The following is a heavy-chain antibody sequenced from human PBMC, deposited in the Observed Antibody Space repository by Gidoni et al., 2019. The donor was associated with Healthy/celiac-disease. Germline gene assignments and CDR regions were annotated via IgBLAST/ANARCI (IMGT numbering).Heavy chain of an antibody. CDR2: ISAYKGKT. Sequence: QVQLVQSGAEVKKPGASVKVSCKASGYPFTSYGISWVRQAPGQGLEWMGWISAYKGKTNYAQKLQGRVTMTTDTSTSTAYMELRSRRSDDTAVYYCARDLEIGSLHYYGMDVWGQGTTVTVSS. CDR1: GYPFTSYG. V-gene: IGHV1-18*01. CDR3: ARDLEIGSLHYYGMDV. J-gene: IGHJ6*02. D-gene: IGHD1-1*01.